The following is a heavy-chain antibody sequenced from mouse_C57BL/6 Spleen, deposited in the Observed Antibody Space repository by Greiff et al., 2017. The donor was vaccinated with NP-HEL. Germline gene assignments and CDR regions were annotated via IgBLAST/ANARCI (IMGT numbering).Heavy chain of an antibody. CDR2: IDPSDSET. Sequence: VQLQQPGAELVRPGSSVKLSCKASGYTFTSYWMHWVKQRPIQGLEWIGNIDPSDSETHYNQKFKDKATLTVDKSSSTAYMQLSSLTSEDSAVYYCARDYWGAMDYWGQGTSVTVSS. V-gene: IGHV1-52*01. J-gene: IGHJ4*01. D-gene: IGHD1-1*01. CDR3: ARDYWGAMDY. CDR1: GYTFTSYW.